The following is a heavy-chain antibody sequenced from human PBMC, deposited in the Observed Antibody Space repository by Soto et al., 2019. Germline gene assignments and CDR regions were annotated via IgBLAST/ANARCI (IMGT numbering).Heavy chain of an antibody. V-gene: IGHV3-7*03. CDR3: ARDRRGGDYGDYHDAFDI. CDR2: IKQDGSEK. D-gene: IGHD4-17*01. CDR1: GFTFSSYW. Sequence: GSLRLSCAASGFTFSSYWMSWVRQAPGKGLEWVANIKQDGSEKYYVDSVKGRFTISRDNAKNSLYLQMNSLRAEDTAVYYCARDRRGGDYGDYHDAFDIWGQGTMVTVSS. J-gene: IGHJ3*02.